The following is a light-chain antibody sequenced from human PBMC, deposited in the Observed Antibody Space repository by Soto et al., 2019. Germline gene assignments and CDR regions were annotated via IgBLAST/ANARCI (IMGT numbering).Light chain of an antibody. CDR3: QKYNSAPLT. V-gene: IGKV1-27*01. Sequence: DIQMTQSPSSLSASVGGRVTITCRASQGISTYLSWYQQKPGKVPKLLIYAASTLQSGVPSRFSGSGSGTEFTLTISSLQTEDVANYYCQKYNSAPLTFGGGTKVEIK. J-gene: IGKJ4*01. CDR2: AAS. CDR1: QGISTY.